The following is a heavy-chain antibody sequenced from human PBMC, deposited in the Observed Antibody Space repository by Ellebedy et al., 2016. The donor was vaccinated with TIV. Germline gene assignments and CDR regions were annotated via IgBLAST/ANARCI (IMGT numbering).Heavy chain of an antibody. CDR3: ARQSQYPYYYYGMDV. J-gene: IGHJ6*02. CDR2: ISGSGGSA. V-gene: IGHV3-23*01. Sequence: GGSLRLSCAVSGFTFSNYAMSWVRQAPGKGLEWVSAISGSGGSADYTDSVKGRFTISRDNSKNTLYLQMNSLRAEDTAVYYCARQSQYPYYYYGMDVWGQGTTVTVSS. CDR1: GFTFSNYA. D-gene: IGHD2-2*01.